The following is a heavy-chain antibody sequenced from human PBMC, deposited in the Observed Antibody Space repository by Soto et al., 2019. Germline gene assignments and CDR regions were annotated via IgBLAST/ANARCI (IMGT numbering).Heavy chain of an antibody. V-gene: IGHV4-39*01. D-gene: IGHD6-19*01. J-gene: IGHJ6*02. CDR2: IYYSGST. CDR1: GGSISSSSYY. Sequence: SETLSLTCTVSGGSISSSSYYWGWIRQPPGKGLEWIGSIYYSGSTYYNPSLKSRVTISVDTSKNQFSLKLSSVTAADTAVYYCARLPVEEVAGTLDYYYYGMDVWGQGATVTVSS. CDR3: ARLPVEEVAGTLDYYYYGMDV.